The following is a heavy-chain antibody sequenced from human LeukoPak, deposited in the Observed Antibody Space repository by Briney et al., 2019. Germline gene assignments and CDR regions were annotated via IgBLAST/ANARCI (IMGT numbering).Heavy chain of an antibody. J-gene: IGHJ3*02. CDR1: GYTFTDFY. D-gene: IGHD3-22*01. Sequence: ASVKVSCKVSGYTFTDFYMHWVQQAPGRGLEWMGLVDPEDGKTIYAEKFQGRVTITADTSTGTVYMELSSLRSEDTAVYYRARAYYYDRGRVGGYAFDIWGQGTMVTVSS. V-gene: IGHV1-69-2*01. CDR2: VDPEDGKT. CDR3: ARAYYYDRGRVGGYAFDI.